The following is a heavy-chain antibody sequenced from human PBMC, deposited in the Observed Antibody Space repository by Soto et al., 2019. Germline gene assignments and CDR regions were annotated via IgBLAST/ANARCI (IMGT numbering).Heavy chain of an antibody. D-gene: IGHD3-10*01. V-gene: IGHV3-23*01. Sequence: RESLRHPWSASGVIFSTCAMSGGRQAPGKRLEWVSAISGSGGSTYYADSVKGRFTISRDNSKNTLYLQMNSLRAEDTAVYDCAKDLVSGYRKAYNYNGMVARGQGTPVT. CDR3: AKDLVSGYRKAYNYNGMVA. CDR2: ISGSGGST. J-gene: IGHJ6*02. CDR1: GVIFSTCA.